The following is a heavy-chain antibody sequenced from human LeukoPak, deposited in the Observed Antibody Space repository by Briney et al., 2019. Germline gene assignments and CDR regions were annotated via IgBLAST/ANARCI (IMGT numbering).Heavy chain of an antibody. Sequence: SETLSLACTVSGGSISSSSSYWGWVRQPPGKGPEWIASIYYSGLTYDNPSLKSRVSISVDPPKNHFSLKVGSVTAADTAVYYCASGTFDDYGDYDRGDFFDHWGQGTLVTVSS. J-gene: IGHJ4*02. CDR1: GGSISSSSSY. CDR2: IYYSGLT. CDR3: ASGTFDDYGDYDRGDFFDH. V-gene: IGHV4-39*02. D-gene: IGHD4-17*01.